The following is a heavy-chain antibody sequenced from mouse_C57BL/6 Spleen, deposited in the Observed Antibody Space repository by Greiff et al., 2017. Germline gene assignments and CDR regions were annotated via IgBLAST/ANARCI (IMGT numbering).Heavy chain of an antibody. V-gene: IGHV1-15*01. CDR3: TRIPRYYCSSFLFAY. CDR1: GYTFTDYE. CDR2: IDPETGGT. J-gene: IGHJ3*01. Sequence: QVQLKESGAELVRPGASVTLSCKASGYTFTDYEMHWVKQTPVHGLEWIGAIDPETGGTAYNQKFKGKAILTADKSSSTAYMELRSLTSEDSAVYYCTRIPRYYCSSFLFAYWGQGTLVTVSA. D-gene: IGHD1-1*01.